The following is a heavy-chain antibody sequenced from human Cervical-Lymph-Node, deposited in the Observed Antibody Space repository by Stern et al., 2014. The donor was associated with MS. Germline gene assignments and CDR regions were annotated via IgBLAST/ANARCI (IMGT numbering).Heavy chain of an antibody. Sequence: ESGPTLVNPTQTLTLTCTFSGFSLNTSGVGVGWIRQPPGKAPEWLALIYWDDDKRYSPSLKSRLTITKDTSKNQVVLTVTNMDPVDTATYYCAHSAYDYVWGNYRHGKGVYFQHWGQGTLVSVSS. J-gene: IGHJ1*01. CDR2: IYWDDDK. V-gene: IGHV2-5*02. CDR3: AHSAYDYVWGNYRHGKGVYFQH. CDR1: GFSLNTSGVG. D-gene: IGHD3-16*02.